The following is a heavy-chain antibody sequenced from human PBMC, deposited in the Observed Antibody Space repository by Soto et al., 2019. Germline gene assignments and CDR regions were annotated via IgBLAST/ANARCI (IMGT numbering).Heavy chain of an antibody. D-gene: IGHD4-4*01. CDR2: ISYDGSNK. V-gene: IGHV3-30-3*01. Sequence: QVQLVESGGGVVQPGRSLRLSCAASGFTFSSCAMHWVRQAPGKGLEWVAVISYDGSNKYYADSVKGRFTISRDNSKNTLYLQMNSLRAEDTAVYYCTRGGDYNGFYWYFDLWGRGTLVTVSS. CDR1: GFTFSSCA. CDR3: TRGGDYNGFYWYFDL. J-gene: IGHJ2*01.